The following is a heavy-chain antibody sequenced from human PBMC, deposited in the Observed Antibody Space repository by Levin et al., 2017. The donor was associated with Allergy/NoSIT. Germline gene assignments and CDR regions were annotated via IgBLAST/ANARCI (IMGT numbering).Heavy chain of an antibody. D-gene: IGHD3-10*01. V-gene: IGHV3-30*18. CDR2: ISYDGSNI. J-gene: IGHJ4*02. CDR3: AKDEITMVRGGGYYFDY. Sequence: QTQRKGLEWVSVISYDGSNIYYADSVKGRFTISRDNSKNTLYLQMNSLRAEDTAVYYCAKDEITMVRGGGYYFDYWGQGTLVTVSS.